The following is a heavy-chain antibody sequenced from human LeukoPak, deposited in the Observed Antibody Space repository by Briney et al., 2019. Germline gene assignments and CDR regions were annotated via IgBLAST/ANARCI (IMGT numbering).Heavy chain of an antibody. V-gene: IGHV4-61*02. J-gene: IGHJ4*02. CDR2: IYTSGST. CDR1: GGSISSGSYY. Sequence: PSQTLSLTCTVSGGSISSGSYYWSWIRQPAGKGLEWIGRIYTSGSTNYNPSLKSRVTISVDTSKNQFSLKLSSVTAADTAVYYCARAIVVTRYYFDYWGQGTLVTVSS. CDR3: ARAIVVTRYYFDY. D-gene: IGHD3-22*01.